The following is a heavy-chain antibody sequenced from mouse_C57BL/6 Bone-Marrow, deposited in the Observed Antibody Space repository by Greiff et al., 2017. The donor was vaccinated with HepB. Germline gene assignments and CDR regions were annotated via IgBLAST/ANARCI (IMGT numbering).Heavy chain of an antibody. CDR3: ARGRRGYWYVDV. CDR1: GYTFTSYW. J-gene: IGHJ1*03. Sequence: QVQLQQPGAELVKPGASVKLSSKASGYTFTSYWMHWVKQRPGRGLEWIGRIDPNSGGTTYNEKLKSEATLTVDKPSSTAYRHLSSLTSEDAAVYYCARGRRGYWYVDVWGTGTTVTVSS. V-gene: IGHV1-62-3*01. CDR2: IDPNSGGT.